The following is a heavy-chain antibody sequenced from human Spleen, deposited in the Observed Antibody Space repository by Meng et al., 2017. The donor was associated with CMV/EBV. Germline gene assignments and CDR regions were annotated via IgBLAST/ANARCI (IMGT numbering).Heavy chain of an antibody. CDR1: GFSISNYW. V-gene: IGHV3-74*01. Sequence: ESLKISCAASGFSISNYWIHWVRQAPGKGLVWVSRIYIDGRRTDYADSVRGRFTISRDNAKNTVYLQMDSLRTEDTAVYYCAKGGLSSSLYYFDYWGQGTLVTVSS. D-gene: IGHD6-13*01. CDR3: AKGGLSSSLYYFDY. J-gene: IGHJ4*02. CDR2: IYIDGRRT.